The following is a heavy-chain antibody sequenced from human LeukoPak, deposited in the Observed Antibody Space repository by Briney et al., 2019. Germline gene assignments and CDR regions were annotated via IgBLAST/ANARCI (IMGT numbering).Heavy chain of an antibody. CDR1: GYTFTSYG. V-gene: IGHV1-18*01. Sequence: ASVKVSCKSSGYTFTSYGFSWVRQAPGQGLEWMGWISPYNGNTNYAQKFQGRVTMTTDTSTSTAYLELRSLRSDDTAVYYCARDQVDCSVGSCYSEGVDYWGQGTLVTVSS. D-gene: IGHD2-15*01. CDR2: ISPYNGNT. J-gene: IGHJ4*02. CDR3: ARDQVDCSVGSCYSEGVDY.